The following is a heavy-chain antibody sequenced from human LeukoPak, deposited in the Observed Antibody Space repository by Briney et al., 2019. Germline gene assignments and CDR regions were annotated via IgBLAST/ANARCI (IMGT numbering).Heavy chain of an antibody. D-gene: IGHD6-13*01. Sequence: GGPLRLSCSGSGFTFSSYAIHWVRQAPGKGPEYVSVISSSGDKTYYADSVKGRFTISRDNSKNTVSLQMSSLRAEDTAMYYCVKDLYKGDTSSWYYFDYWGQGTLVTVSS. V-gene: IGHV3-64D*06. CDR2: ISSSGDKT. J-gene: IGHJ4*02. CDR1: GFTFSSYA. CDR3: VKDLYKGDTSSWYYFDY.